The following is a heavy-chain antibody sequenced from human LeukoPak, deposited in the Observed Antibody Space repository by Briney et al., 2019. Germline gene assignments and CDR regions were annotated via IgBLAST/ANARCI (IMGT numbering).Heavy chain of an antibody. V-gene: IGHV1-2*02. CDR3: ARGPQGRLVVRSFWFDP. Sequence: ASVKVSCKTSGYTFTDYYIHWVRQAPGQGLEWMGWIKPNSGGTKYAQKFQGRFTVTRDTSINTVYMELSSLTSDDTARYYCARGPQGRLVVRSFWFDPWGQGTLVTVSS. J-gene: IGHJ5*02. D-gene: IGHD3-22*01. CDR2: IKPNSGGT. CDR1: GYTFTDYY.